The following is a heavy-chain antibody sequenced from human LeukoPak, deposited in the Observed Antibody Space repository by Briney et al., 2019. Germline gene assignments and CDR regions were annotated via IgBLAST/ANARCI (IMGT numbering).Heavy chain of an antibody. CDR3: GKEPTGDKSFDS. CDR1: GASISRGAYY. J-gene: IGHJ4*02. D-gene: IGHD7-27*01. V-gene: IGHV4-39*07. Sequence: SETLSLTCTVSGASISRGAYYWGWFRHPPGKGLEWIATIFYSGVTYYNPSLKSRVSISIATSENHFSLQLRFVTAADTDLYFCGKEPTGDKSFDSWGQGTLVTVSS. CDR2: IFYSGVT.